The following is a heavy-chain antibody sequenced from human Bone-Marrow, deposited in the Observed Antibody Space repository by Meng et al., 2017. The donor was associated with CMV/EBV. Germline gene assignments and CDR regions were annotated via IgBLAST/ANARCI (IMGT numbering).Heavy chain of an antibody. CDR3: ARGFGHSSSFGKHYYYYYGMDV. Sequence: SETLSLTCAVYGGSFSGYYWSGTRQPPEKGLEWIGEINHSGSTNYNPSLKSRVTISVDTSKNQFSLKLSSVTAADTAVYYCARGFGHSSSFGKHYYYYYGMDVWGQGTTVTVSS. J-gene: IGHJ6*02. CDR2: INHSGST. V-gene: IGHV4-34*01. CDR1: GGSFSGYY. D-gene: IGHD6-6*01.